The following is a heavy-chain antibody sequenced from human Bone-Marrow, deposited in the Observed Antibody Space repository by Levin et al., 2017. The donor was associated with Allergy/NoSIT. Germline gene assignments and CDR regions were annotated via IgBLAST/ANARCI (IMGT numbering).Heavy chain of an antibody. CDR1: GGSISSSSYY. Sequence: GSLRLSCTVSGGSISSSSYYWGWIRQPPGKGLEWIGSIYYSGSTYYNPSLKSRVTISVDTSKNQFSLKLSSVTAADTAVYYCAGLALTTVTYGGHYWGQGTLVTVSS. D-gene: IGHD4-17*01. V-gene: IGHV4-39*07. CDR3: AGLALTTVTYGGHY. J-gene: IGHJ4*02. CDR2: IYYSGST.